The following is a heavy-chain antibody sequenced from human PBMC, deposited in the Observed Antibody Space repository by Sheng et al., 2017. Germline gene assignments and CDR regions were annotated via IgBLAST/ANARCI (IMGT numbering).Heavy chain of an antibody. CDR3: VSYGSGSYYVEYYFDY. Sequence: QVQLQESGPGLVKPSETLSLTCAVSGYSISSGYYWGWIRQPPGKGLEWIGSIYHSGSTYYNPSLKSRVTISVDTSKNQFSLKLSSVTAADTAVYYCVSYGSGSYYVEYYFDYWGQGTLVTVSS. CDR2: IYHSGST. J-gene: IGHJ4*02. CDR1: GYSISSGYY. V-gene: IGHV4-38-2*01. D-gene: IGHD3-10*01.